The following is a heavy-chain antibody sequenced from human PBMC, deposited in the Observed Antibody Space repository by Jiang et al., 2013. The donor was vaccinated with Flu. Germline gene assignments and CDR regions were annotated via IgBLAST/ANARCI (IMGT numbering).Heavy chain of an antibody. V-gene: IGHV5-10-1*01. CDR1: GYSFTSYW. Sequence: SCKGSGYSFTSYWISWVRQMPGKGLEWMGRIDPSDSYTSYSPSFQGHVTISADKSISTAYLQWSSLKASDTAMYYCARRPTYSSPYGMDVWGQGTTVTVSS. CDR3: ARRPTYSSPYGMDV. CDR2: IDPSDSYT. D-gene: IGHD6-19*01. J-gene: IGHJ6*02.